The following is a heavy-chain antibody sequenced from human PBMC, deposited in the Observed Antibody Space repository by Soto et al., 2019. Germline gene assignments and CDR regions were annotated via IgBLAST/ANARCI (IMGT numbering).Heavy chain of an antibody. CDR3: AMYLMATVNDAFDI. CDR1: GSTFSSYA. D-gene: IGHD4-4*01. CDR2: ISSSSSAI. J-gene: IGHJ3*02. V-gene: IGHV3-48*01. Sequence: PGGSLRLSCAASGSTFSSYAMSWVRQAPGKGLEWVSYISSSSSAIYYADSVKGRFTISRDNAKNSLYLQMNSLRAEDTAVYYCAMYLMATVNDAFDIWGQGTMVTVSS.